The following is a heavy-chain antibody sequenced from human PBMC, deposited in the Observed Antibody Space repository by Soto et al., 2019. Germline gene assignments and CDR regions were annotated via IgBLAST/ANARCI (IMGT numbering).Heavy chain of an antibody. Sequence: EVQLVESEGGLVQPGRSLRLSCAASGFTFDDYAMHWVRQAPGKGLEWVSGISWNSGSIGYADSVKGRFTISRDNAKNSLYLQMNSLRAEDTALYYCAKDWWGGIIYLGAFDIWGPGTMVTVSS. CDR1: GFTFDDYA. J-gene: IGHJ3*02. CDR3: AKDWWGGIIYLGAFDI. D-gene: IGHD1-20*01. CDR2: ISWNSGSI. V-gene: IGHV3-9*01.